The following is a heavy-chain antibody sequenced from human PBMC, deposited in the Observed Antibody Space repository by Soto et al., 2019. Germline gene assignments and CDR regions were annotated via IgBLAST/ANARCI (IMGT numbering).Heavy chain of an antibody. D-gene: IGHD6-13*01. CDR2: ISGYSDNT. V-gene: IGHV1-18*01. J-gene: IGHJ4*02. Sequence: GASVKVCCKASGYSFNISGIDLVRQAPAQGLAWMGWISGYSDNTNYAQKFQGRVTMTKDTSTSTAYMELRSLRSDDTAVYYCARDRAKISSNWSPIDYWGQGTLVTVSS. CDR3: ARDRAKISSNWSPIDY. CDR1: GYSFNISG.